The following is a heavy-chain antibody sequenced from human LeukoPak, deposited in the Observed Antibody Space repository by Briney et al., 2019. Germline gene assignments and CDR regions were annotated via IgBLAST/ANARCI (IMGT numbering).Heavy chain of an antibody. CDR1: GYTFTSYD. Sequence: GASVQVSCKASGYTFTSYDINWVRQATGQGLEWMGWMNPNSGNTGYAQKFQGRVTITRNTSISTAYMELSSLRSEDTAVYYCARGLDSSSWYHSYYYYYMDVWGKGTTVTVSS. CDR3: ARGLDSSSWYHSYYYYYMDV. CDR2: MNPNSGNT. V-gene: IGHV1-8*03. J-gene: IGHJ6*03. D-gene: IGHD6-13*01.